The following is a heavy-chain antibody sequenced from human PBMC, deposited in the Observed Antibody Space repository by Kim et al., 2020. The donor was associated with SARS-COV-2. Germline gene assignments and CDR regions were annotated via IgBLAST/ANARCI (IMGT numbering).Heavy chain of an antibody. CDR1: GYTFSNYA. CDR2: INGGDGNL. D-gene: IGHD1-26*01. V-gene: IGHV1-3*01. Sequence: ASVKVSCKASGYTFSNYAIHWVRQGPGQRLEWMAWINGGDGNLQYSQNFQGRLTITRDTSASTAYMELSGLISEDTAVYFCARVGKYTGSFYANFDHWGQGTLVTVSS. J-gene: IGHJ4*02. CDR3: ARVGKYTGSFYANFDH.